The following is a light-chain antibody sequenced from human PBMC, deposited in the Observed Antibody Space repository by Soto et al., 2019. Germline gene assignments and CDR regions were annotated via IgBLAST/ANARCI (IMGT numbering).Light chain of an antibody. J-gene: IGKJ1*01. CDR2: GAS. CDR3: QQYNNWPLRG. CDR1: QSVSSN. Sequence: EIVMTQSPATLSVSPGERATLSCRASQSVSSNLAWYQQKPGQAPRLLIYGASTRATGIPARFSGSGSGTELTLTISSLQSEDFAVYYCQQYNNWPLRGFGHGTKVEIK. V-gene: IGKV3-15*01.